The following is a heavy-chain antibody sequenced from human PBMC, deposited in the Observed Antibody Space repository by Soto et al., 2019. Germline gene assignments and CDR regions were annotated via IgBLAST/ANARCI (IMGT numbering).Heavy chain of an antibody. D-gene: IGHD6-6*01. CDR3: ASSSPFHY. V-gene: IGHV4-39*01. Sequence: TSETLSLTCTVSGGSISSGGYYWSWIRLHPGKGLEWIGYIYYSGNTYYKPSLKSRVSISIDTSRNQFSLKLTSVTAADTGVYYCASSSPFHYWGPGILVTVSS. CDR2: IYYSGNT. CDR1: GGSISSGGYY. J-gene: IGHJ4*02.